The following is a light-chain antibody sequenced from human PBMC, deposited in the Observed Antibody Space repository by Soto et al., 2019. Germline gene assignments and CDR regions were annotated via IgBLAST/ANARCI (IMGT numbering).Light chain of an antibody. Sequence: DIQMTQSPSTLSGSVGDRVTITCRASQTISSWLAWYQQKPGKAPKLLIYKASTLKSGVPSRFSGSGSGADFTLTISRLEPEDFAVYYCQHYGGSPRTFGQGTKVDI. V-gene: IGKV1-5*03. CDR1: QTISSW. J-gene: IGKJ1*01. CDR2: KAS. CDR3: QHYGGSPRT.